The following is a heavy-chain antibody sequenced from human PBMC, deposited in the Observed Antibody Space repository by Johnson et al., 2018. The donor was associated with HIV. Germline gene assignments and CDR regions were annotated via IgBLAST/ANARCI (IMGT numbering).Heavy chain of an antibody. J-gene: IGHJ3*02. CDR1: GFTFSTYG. V-gene: IGHV3-NL1*01. Sequence: QVQLVESGGGVVQPGRSLRLSCAASGFTFSTYGMHWVRQAPGKGLEWVAVIYSGGSTYYADSVKGRFTISRDNSKNTLYLQMNSLRAEDTAVYYCARGGAGEPPIWGQGTMVTVSS. D-gene: IGHD7-27*01. CDR2: IYSGGST. CDR3: ARGGAGEPPI.